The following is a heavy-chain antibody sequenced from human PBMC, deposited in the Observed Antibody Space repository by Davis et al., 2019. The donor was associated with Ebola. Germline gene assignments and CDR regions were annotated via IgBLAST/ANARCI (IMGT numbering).Heavy chain of an antibody. CDR1: GYTFTSYG. CDR3: ARHGITMIVVVIDAFDI. Sequence: AASVKVSCKASGYTFTSYGISWVRQAPGQGLEWMGWISAYNGNTNYAQKLQGRVTMTTDKSTSTAYMELRSLRSDDTAVYYCARHGITMIVVVIDAFDIWGQGTMVTVSS. J-gene: IGHJ3*02. V-gene: IGHV1-18*04. CDR2: ISAYNGNT. D-gene: IGHD3-22*01.